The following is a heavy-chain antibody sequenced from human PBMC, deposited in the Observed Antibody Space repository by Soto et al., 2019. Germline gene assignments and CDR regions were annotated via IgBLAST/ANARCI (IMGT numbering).Heavy chain of an antibody. D-gene: IGHD3-22*01. CDR3: AKQYDSSGYAEGAFDI. CDR2: ITGSGEST. V-gene: IGHV3-23*01. Sequence: GGSLRLSCAASGFTFSSYAMSWVRQAPGKGLEWVSAITGSGESTYYADYVRGRFTISRDNSKNTLFLQMNSLRAEDTAVYYCAKQYDSSGYAEGAFDIWGQGTMVT. CDR1: GFTFSSYA. J-gene: IGHJ3*02.